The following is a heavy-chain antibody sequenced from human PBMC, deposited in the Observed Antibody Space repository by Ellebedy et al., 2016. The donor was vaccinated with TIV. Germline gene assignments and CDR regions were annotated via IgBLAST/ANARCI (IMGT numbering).Heavy chain of an antibody. J-gene: IGHJ5*02. CDR1: GFTFSDYY. CDR2: IINTGGTT. V-gene: IGHV3-11*01. Sequence: GESLKISCAASGFTFSDYYMSWIRQAPGKGLEWVSSIINTGGTTYYADSVKGRFTISRDNSRNTLYLQMNSLRAGDSAIYYCGRDAVTGNGKWDCLDPWGQGTLVTVSS. CDR3: GRDAVTGNGKWDCLDP. D-gene: IGHD7-27*01.